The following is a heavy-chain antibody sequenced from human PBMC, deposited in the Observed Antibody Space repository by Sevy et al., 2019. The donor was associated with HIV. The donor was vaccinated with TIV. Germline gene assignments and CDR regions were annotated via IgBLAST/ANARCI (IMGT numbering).Heavy chain of an antibody. J-gene: IGHJ6*04. Sequence: GGSLRLSCAASGFTFSRFWMHWVRQAPGKGLVWVSRINSDGKNATYEDSVKGRFTISRDNAKNTLFLQMNSLTAEDTAVYYCARDSFYGMDVWGKGNTVTVSS. CDR1: GFTFSRFW. CDR3: ARDSFYGMDV. V-gene: IGHV3-74*03. CDR2: INSDGKNA.